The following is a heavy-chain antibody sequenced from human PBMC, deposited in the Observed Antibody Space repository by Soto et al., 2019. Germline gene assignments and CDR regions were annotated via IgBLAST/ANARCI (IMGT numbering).Heavy chain of an antibody. D-gene: IGHD5-12*01. CDR2: IYYSGST. CDR3: AREVDVRYYYGMDV. Sequence: SSETLSLTCTVSGGSISSSSYYWGWIRQPPGKGLEWIGSIYYSGSTYYNPSLKSRVTISVDTSKNQFSLKLSSVTAADTAVYYCAREVDVRYYYGMDVWGQGTTVTVSS. J-gene: IGHJ6*02. CDR1: GGSISSSSYY. V-gene: IGHV4-39*07.